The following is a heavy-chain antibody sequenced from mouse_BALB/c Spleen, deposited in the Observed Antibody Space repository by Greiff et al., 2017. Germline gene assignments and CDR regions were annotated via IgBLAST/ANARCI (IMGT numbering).Heavy chain of an antibody. CDR2: IDPENGDT. CDR3: KSYYGNYEGFYAMDY. Sequence: VQLQQSGAELVRSGASVKLSCTASGFNIKDYYMHWVKQRPEQGLEWIGWIDPENGDTEYAPKFQGKATMTADTSSNTAYLQLSSLTSEDTAVYYCKSYYGNYEGFYAMDYWGQGTSVTVSS. J-gene: IGHJ4*01. D-gene: IGHD2-1*01. CDR1: GFNIKDYY. V-gene: IGHV14-4*02.